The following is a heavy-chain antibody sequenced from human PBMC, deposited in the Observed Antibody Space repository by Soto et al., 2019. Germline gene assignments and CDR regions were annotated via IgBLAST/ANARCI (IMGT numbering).Heavy chain of an antibody. V-gene: IGHV3-21*01. D-gene: IGHD4-4*01. CDR3: AREGSLYNDYISNCADY. CDR1: GFTFSSYS. J-gene: IGHJ4*02. CDR2: ISTTSSYI. Sequence: EAQLVESGGGLVKPGGSLRLSCAASGFTFSSYSMTWVRQAPGKGLEWVSSISTTSSYIYYADSVKGRFTISRDNAKNSLYLQMNSLRAEDTAVYYCAREGSLYNDYISNCADYWGQGTLVTVSS.